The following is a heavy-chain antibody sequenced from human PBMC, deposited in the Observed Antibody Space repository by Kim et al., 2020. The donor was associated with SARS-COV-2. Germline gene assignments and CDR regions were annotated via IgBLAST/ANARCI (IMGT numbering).Heavy chain of an antibody. V-gene: IGHV4-30-4*01. J-gene: IGHJ4*02. Sequence: SETLSLTCNVSGGSISSGDYYWSWIRQSPGMGLEWIGYIYYTSSTYYHPSLKSRVTISVDTSKNQFSLRLSSVTAADTAVYYCASKAVGIRNVPYYFDYWRQGTLITVSS. CDR3: ASKAVGIRNVPYYFDY. D-gene: IGHD6-19*01. CDR1: GGSISSGDYY. CDR2: IYYTSST.